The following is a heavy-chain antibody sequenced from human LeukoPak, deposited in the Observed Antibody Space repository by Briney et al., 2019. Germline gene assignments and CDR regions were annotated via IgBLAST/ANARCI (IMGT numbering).Heavy chain of an antibody. CDR1: GYTFTSYG. CDR2: IIPILGIA. V-gene: IGHV1-69*04. J-gene: IGHJ4*02. Sequence: SVKVSCKASGYTFTSYGISWVRQAPGQGLEWMGRIIPILGIANYAQKFQGRVTITADKSTSTAYMELSSLRSEDTAVYYCARGIAAAASYFDYWGQGTLVTVSS. CDR3: ARGIAAAASYFDY. D-gene: IGHD6-13*01.